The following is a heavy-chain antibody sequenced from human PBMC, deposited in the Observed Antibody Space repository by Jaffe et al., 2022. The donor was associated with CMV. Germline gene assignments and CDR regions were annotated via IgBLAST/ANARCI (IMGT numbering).Heavy chain of an antibody. D-gene: IGHD3-3*01. CDR1: GGSISSGGYY. CDR3: ARAYYDFWSGYYKAQGVCAFDI. CDR2: IYYSGST. Sequence: QVQLQESGPGLVKPSQTLSLTCTVSGGSISSGGYYWSWIRQHPGKGLEWIGYIYYSGSTYYNPSLKSRVTISVDTSKNQFSLKLSSVTAADTAVYYCARAYYDFWSGYYKAQGVCAFDIWGQGTMVTVSS. J-gene: IGHJ3*02. V-gene: IGHV4-31*03.